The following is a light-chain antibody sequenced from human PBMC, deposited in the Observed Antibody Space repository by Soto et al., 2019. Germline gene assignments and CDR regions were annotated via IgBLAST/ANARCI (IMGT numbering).Light chain of an antibody. CDR1: SSNIGSNY. CDR3: AAWDVSLSGWV. Sequence: QAVVTQPPSASGTPGQRVTISCSGSSSNIGSNYVYWYQQLPGTAPKLLIYRNNQRPSGVPDRFSGSKSGTSASLAISGLRSEDEADYHCAAWDVSLSGWVFGGGTKLTVL. J-gene: IGLJ3*02. V-gene: IGLV1-47*01. CDR2: RNN.